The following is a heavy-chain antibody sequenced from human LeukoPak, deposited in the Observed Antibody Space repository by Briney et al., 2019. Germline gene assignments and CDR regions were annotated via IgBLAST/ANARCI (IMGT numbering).Heavy chain of an antibody. Sequence: GGSLRLSCGASGFPFSSYWLRWVRQAPGRGLEWLAKIMQDGSEKNYVDSVKGRLTLTRDNAKNSLYLQMNSLRAEDTAVYYCARGGGFLDHWGQGTLVTVSS. CDR1: GFPFSSYW. J-gene: IGHJ4*02. CDR2: IMQDGSEK. CDR3: ARGGGFLDH. D-gene: IGHD2-15*01. V-gene: IGHV3-7*01.